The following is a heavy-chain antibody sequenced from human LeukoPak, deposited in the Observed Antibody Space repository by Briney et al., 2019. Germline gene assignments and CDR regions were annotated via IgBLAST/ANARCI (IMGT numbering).Heavy chain of an antibody. V-gene: IGHV3-30*02. J-gene: IGHJ1*01. CDR2: IRYDGSNK. CDR3: ARAGRLLHGHFQH. D-gene: IGHD1-26*01. Sequence: GGSLRLSCAASGFTFSSYGMHWVRQAPGKGLEWVAFIRYDGSNKYYADSVKGRFTISRDNSKNTLYLQMNSLRAEDTAVYYCARAGRLLHGHFQHWGQGTLVTVSS. CDR1: GFTFSSYG.